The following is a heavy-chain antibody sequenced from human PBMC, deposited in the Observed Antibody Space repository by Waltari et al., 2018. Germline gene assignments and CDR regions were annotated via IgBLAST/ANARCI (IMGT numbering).Heavy chain of an antibody. CDR1: GYSISSGSY. V-gene: IGHV4-38-2*02. J-gene: IGHJ4*02. CDR2: IYFSGST. D-gene: IGHD3-22*01. Sequence: QVQLQESGPGLVKPSETLSLTCTVSGYSISSGSYWGWTRQPPGKGLEWIGSIYFSGSTYYNPSLKSRVTISVDTSKNQFSLKLSSVTAADTAVYYCARDPGYYDTSGYPAYFDYWGQGTLVTVSS. CDR3: ARDPGYYDTSGYPAYFDY.